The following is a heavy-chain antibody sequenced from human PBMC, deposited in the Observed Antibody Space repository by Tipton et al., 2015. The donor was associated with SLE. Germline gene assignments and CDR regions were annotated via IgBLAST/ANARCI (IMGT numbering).Heavy chain of an antibody. CDR3: ARDSPIVAGTFDS. Sequence: TLSLTCTVSGGSISSGSPYWTWIRQPAGEGLEWIGRIYASGSTNYNPSLRSRAAMSVDTSKSHVSLKLTSVAAADTAVYYCARDSPIVAGTFDSWGQGTLVIVSA. J-gene: IGHJ4*02. V-gene: IGHV4-61*02. CDR1: GGSISSGSPY. CDR2: IYASGST. D-gene: IGHD5-12*01.